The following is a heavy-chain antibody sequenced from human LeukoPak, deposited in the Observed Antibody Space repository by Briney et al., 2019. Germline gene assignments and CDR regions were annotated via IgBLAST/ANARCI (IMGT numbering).Heavy chain of an antibody. Sequence: PGGSLRLSCAASGFIFSSYEMSWVRQAPGKGLEWVSSISSGSSYIYYADSVKGRFTISRDNAKNSLYLQMNSLRAEDTAVYYCARDSSGYDLSSTIDYWGQGTLVTVSS. D-gene: IGHD5-12*01. V-gene: IGHV3-21*01. CDR1: GFIFSSYE. CDR3: ARDSSGYDLSSTIDY. CDR2: ISSGSSYI. J-gene: IGHJ4*02.